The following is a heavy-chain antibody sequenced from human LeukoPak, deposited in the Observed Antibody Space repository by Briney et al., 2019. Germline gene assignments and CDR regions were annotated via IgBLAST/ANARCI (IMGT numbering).Heavy chain of an antibody. V-gene: IGHV4-59*01. Sequence: SETLSLTCGVSGDSITSYYWNWIRQPPGKGLEWIGYIYYSGSTNYNPSLKSRVTISVDTSKNQFSLKLSSVTAADTAVYYCAGLHSVVPNGMDVWGQGTTVTVSS. CDR3: AGLHSVVPNGMDV. J-gene: IGHJ6*02. CDR2: IYYSGST. CDR1: GDSITSYY. D-gene: IGHD2-2*01.